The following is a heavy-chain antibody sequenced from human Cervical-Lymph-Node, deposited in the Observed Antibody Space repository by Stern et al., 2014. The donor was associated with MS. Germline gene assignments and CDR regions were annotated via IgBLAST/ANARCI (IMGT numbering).Heavy chain of an antibody. CDR3: ARDHCSSTSCYGGMDV. Sequence: VQLVESGGGVVQPGRSLRLSCEASGFTFSRYAMYWVRQAPGKGLEWMAVISYDGRSKYYADSVKGRFTISRDNSKNTVYLEMNSLRTEETAVYYCARDHCSSTSCYGGMDVWGQGTTVTVSS. V-gene: IGHV3-30*04. CDR2: ISYDGRSK. D-gene: IGHD2-2*01. J-gene: IGHJ6*02. CDR1: GFTFSRYA.